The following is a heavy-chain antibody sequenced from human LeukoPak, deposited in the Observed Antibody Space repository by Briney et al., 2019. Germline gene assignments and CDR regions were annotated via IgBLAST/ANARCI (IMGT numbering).Heavy chain of an antibody. J-gene: IGHJ4*02. V-gene: IGHV3-48*03. CDR1: GFTFSSYE. CDR2: ISSSDSTI. CDR3: VRDGRYCTGGSCYPH. D-gene: IGHD2-15*01. Sequence: GGSLRLSCAASGFTFSSYEMNWVRQAPGKGLEWVSYISSSDSTICYADSVKGRFTISRDNAKNSLYLQMNSLRAEDTAVYYCVRDGRYCTGGSCYPHWGQGTLVTVSS.